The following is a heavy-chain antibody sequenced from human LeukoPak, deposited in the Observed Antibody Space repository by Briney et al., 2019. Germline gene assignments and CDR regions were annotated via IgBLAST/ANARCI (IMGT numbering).Heavy chain of an antibody. CDR1: GFTFSSYA. D-gene: IGHD1-26*01. Sequence: GRSLRLSCAASGFTFSSYAMHWVRQAPGKGLEWVAVISYDGSNKYYADSVKGRFTISRDNSKNTLYLQMNSLRAEDTAVYYCARAAYPPEVGALHDYWGQGTLVTVSS. V-gene: IGHV3-30-3*01. CDR3: ARAAYPPEVGALHDY. J-gene: IGHJ4*02. CDR2: ISYDGSNK.